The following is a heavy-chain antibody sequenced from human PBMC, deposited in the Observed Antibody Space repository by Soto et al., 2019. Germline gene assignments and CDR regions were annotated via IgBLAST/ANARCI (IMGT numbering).Heavy chain of an antibody. V-gene: IGHV3-33*01. CDR3: ARERRYCSSTSCYADAFDI. D-gene: IGHD2-2*01. CDR1: GFTFSSYG. CDR2: IWSDGSNK. Sequence: QVQLVESGGGVVQPGRSLRLSCAASGFTFSSYGMHWVRQAPGKGLEWVAVIWSDGSNKYYADSVKGRFTISRDNSKNTLYLQMNSLRAEDTAVYYCARERRYCSSTSCYADAFDIWGQGTMVTVSS. J-gene: IGHJ3*02.